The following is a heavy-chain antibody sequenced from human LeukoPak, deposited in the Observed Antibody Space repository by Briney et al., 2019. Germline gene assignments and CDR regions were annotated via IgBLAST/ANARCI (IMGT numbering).Heavy chain of an antibody. Sequence: GGSLRLSCVASGFTLSSYYTHWVRQVPGKGLVWVSCINGDGSSTKYADSVKGRFTISRDNAKNTLYLQVNSLRAEDTAVYYCAQGGSPGALDYWGRGTLVTVSS. D-gene: IGHD2-15*01. V-gene: IGHV3-74*01. CDR1: GFTLSSYY. CDR3: AQGGSPGALDY. CDR2: INGDGSST. J-gene: IGHJ4*02.